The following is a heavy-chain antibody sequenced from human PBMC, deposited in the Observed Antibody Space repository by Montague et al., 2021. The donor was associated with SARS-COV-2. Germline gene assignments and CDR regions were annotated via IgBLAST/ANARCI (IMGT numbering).Heavy chain of an antibody. V-gene: IGHV3-30*03. CDR3: ARDQGYCSSTTCFRGWTYYYYGMDV. D-gene: IGHD2-2*01. Sequence: WVRQAPGKGLEWVAVXSYDGSNKNYADSVKGRFTISRDKSKNTLYLQMNSLRAEDTAVYYCARDQGYCSSTTCFRGWTYYYYGMDVWGQGTTVTVSS. J-gene: IGHJ6*02. CDR2: XSYDGSNK.